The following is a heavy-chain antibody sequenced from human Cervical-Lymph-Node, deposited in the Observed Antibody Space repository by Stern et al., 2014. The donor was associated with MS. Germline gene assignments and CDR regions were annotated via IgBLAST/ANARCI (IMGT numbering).Heavy chain of an antibody. CDR2: IYSDGST. CDR1: GGSMSSKY. J-gene: IGHJ5*01. D-gene: IGHD1-26*01. CDR3: ARVTGRGTRQNWFDS. V-gene: IGHV4-59*01. Sequence: QVQLVESGPGLVKPSETVSLTCTVSGGSMSSKYWNWIRQPPGKGLEWIGYIYSDGSTNYNPSRKSRVIISLDTSTNQFSLSLTSVTAADTAVYYCARVTGRGTRQNWFDSWGQGTLVTVSS.